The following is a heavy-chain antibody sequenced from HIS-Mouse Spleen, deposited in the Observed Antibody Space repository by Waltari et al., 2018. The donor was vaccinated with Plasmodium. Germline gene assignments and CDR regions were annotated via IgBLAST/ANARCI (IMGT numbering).Heavy chain of an antibody. CDR2: SSCISSYI. CDR1: GSSFSYYP. CDR3: AREDILTGYYNDYWYFDL. J-gene: IGHJ2*01. V-gene: IGHV3-21*01. D-gene: IGHD3-9*01. Sequence: EVQLVASGGGLANPGWRLSLSCTASGSSFSYYPLNWVRQAPWKGMEWVSSSSCISSYIYYADSVKGRFTISRDNAKNSLYLQMNSLRAEDTAVYYCAREDILTGYYNDYWYFDLWGRGSLVTVSS.